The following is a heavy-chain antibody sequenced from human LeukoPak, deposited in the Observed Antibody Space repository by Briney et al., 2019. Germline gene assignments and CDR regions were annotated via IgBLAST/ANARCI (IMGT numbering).Heavy chain of an antibody. CDR2: IRNKASSYTT. D-gene: IGHD1/OR15-1a*01. CDR3: GRIAINANNGMDV. CDR1: GFKFSDHY. V-gene: IGHV3-72*01. J-gene: IGHJ6*02. Sequence: GGSLRLSCAASGFKFSDHYIDWVRQAPGKGLEWVGRIRNKASSYTTQYAASVEGIFTISRDDSDSSLYLQMNSLRTDVTAGYYCGRIAINANNGMDVWGQGTTVTVSS.